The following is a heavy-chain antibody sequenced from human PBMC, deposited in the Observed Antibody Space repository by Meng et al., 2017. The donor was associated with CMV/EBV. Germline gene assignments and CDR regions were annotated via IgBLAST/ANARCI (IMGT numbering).Heavy chain of an antibody. CDR1: GFTFSSYD. Sequence: GESLKISCAASGFTFSSYDMHLVRQATGKGLEWVSAIGTACDTYYPGSVKGRFTISRENAKNSLYLQMNSLRAGDTAVYYCARARAGGSYVDYWGQGTLVTVSS. CDR3: ARARAGGSYVDY. CDR2: IGTACDT. J-gene: IGHJ4*02. V-gene: IGHV3-13*01. D-gene: IGHD1-26*01.